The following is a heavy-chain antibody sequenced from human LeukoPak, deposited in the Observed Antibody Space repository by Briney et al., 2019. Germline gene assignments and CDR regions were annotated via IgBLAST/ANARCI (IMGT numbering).Heavy chain of an antibody. CDR3: ARGYGSGSYSPYYYFGMDV. J-gene: IGHJ6*02. CDR2: IYYSGST. Sequence: SGTLSLTCAVSGGSISSYYWSWVRQPPGKGLEWVGYIYYSGSTNYNHSLKSRVTISVDTSKNQFSLKLSSVSAADTAVYYCARGYGSGSYSPYYYFGMDVWGQGTTGTVSS. V-gene: IGHV4-59*01. D-gene: IGHD3-10*01. CDR1: GGSISSYY.